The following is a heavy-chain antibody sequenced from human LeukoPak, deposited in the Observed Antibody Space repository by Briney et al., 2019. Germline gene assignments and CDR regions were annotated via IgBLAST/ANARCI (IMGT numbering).Heavy chain of an antibody. CDR1: GYTFTSYG. J-gene: IGHJ4*02. Sequence: ASVKVSCKASGYTFTSYGISWVRQAPGQGLEWMGCITAYNGNTNYAQKLQGRVTMTTDTSTSTAYMELRSLRSEDTAVYHYARDRGYSYGDYWGQGTLVTVSS. V-gene: IGHV1-18*01. D-gene: IGHD5-18*01. CDR2: ITAYNGNT. CDR3: ARDRGYSYGDY.